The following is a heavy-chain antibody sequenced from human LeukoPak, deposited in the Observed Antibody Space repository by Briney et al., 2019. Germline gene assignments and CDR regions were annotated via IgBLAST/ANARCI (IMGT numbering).Heavy chain of an antibody. CDR2: IASDGSHT. Sequence: PGGSLRLSCAASGFTFSTYFMHWVRQAPGKGLEWVADIASDGSHTFYVESVKGRFTISRDNSKKTLYLQMNSLRAEDTAVYFCARERQDTILHSGAFDIWDQGTMVTVSS. J-gene: IGHJ3*02. V-gene: IGHV3-30-3*01. CDR1: GFTFSTYF. CDR3: ARERQDTILHSGAFDI. D-gene: IGHD2-21*01.